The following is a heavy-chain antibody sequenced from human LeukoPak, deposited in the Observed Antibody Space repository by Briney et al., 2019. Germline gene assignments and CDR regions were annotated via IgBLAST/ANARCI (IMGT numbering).Heavy chain of an antibody. CDR2: IYYSGST. CDR1: GGSISTTYY. CDR3: ARLTYYDFWTAGGWFDP. Sequence: SETLSLTCTVSGGSISTTYYWGWIRQPPGKGLEWIGTIYYSGSTYYNPSLKSRFTTSVDTSKNQFSLRLNSVTAADTAVYYCARLTYYDFWTAGGWFDPWGQETLVTVSS. V-gene: IGHV4-39*01. J-gene: IGHJ5*02. D-gene: IGHD3/OR15-3a*01.